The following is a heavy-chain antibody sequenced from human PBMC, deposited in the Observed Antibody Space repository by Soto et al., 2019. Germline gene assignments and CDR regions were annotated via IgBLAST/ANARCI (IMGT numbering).Heavy chain of an antibody. CDR1: VFTFSSDD. CDR2: IGTAGDP. V-gene: IGHV3-13*05. D-gene: IGHD3-22*01. Sequence: PGGSLRLSCAASVFTFSSDDMRWVRQATGKGLEWGSAIGTAGDPYYSGSVKGRFTISRENAKNSLYLQMNSLRAGDTAVYYCARGFYYASSGYYWAAFDIWGQGTMVTVSS. CDR3: ARGFYYASSGYYWAAFDI. J-gene: IGHJ3*02.